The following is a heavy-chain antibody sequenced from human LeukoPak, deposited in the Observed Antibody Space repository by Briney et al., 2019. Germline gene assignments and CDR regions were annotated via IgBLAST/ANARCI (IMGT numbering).Heavy chain of an antibody. D-gene: IGHD1-26*01. CDR1: GFTFSSYG. J-gene: IGHJ4*02. Sequence: GGSLRLSCAASGFTFSSYGMHWVRQAPGKGLEWVAVISYDGGNKYYADFVKGRFTISRDNSKNTLYLQMNSLRAEDTAVYYCAKDGRSGSYLGTFDYWGQGTLVTVSS. CDR2: ISYDGGNK. CDR3: AKDGRSGSYLGTFDY. V-gene: IGHV3-30*18.